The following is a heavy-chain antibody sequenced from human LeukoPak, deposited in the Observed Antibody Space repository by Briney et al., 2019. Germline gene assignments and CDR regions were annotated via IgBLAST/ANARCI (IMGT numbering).Heavy chain of an antibody. CDR2: ITGTGGDT. V-gene: IGHV3-23*01. CDR3: AKDRSGGYYYFDY. Sequence: GGSLRLSCAASGFTFSTYVMIWVRQAPGKGLEWVSAITGTGGDTYYADSVKGRFTISRDNSKNTLYLQMNSLRAEDTAVYYCAKDRSGGYYYFDYWGQGTLVIVSS. J-gene: IGHJ4*02. CDR1: GFTFSTYV. D-gene: IGHD2-8*02.